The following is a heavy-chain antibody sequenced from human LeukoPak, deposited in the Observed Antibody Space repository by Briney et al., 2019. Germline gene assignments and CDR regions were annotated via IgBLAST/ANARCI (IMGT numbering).Heavy chain of an antibody. D-gene: IGHD3-3*01. Sequence: PGGSLRLSCAASGFTFSSYSMNWVRQAPGKGLEWVSSISSSSSYIYYADSVKGRFTISRDNAKNSLYLQMNSLRAEDTAVYYCARAGAGFLEWPRAFDIWGQGTMVTVSS. CDR2: ISSSSSYI. V-gene: IGHV3-21*01. CDR3: ARAGAGFLEWPRAFDI. CDR1: GFTFSSYS. J-gene: IGHJ3*02.